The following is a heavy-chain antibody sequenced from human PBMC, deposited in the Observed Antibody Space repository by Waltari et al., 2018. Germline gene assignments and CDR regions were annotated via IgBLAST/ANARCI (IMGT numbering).Heavy chain of an antibody. Sequence: QVQLQESGPGLAKPSQTLSLTCTVSGGSVSSGGSYWSWIRQHPGKGLEWIGYIYYNGSTYYNPSLKSRVTILEGTSKNQFSLKLTSVTAADTAVYYCARGGAAAGNFNYWGQGTLVTVSS. CDR2: IYYNGST. V-gene: IGHV4-31*03. CDR3: ARGGAAAGNFNY. J-gene: IGHJ4*02. CDR1: GGSVSSGGSY. D-gene: IGHD6-13*01.